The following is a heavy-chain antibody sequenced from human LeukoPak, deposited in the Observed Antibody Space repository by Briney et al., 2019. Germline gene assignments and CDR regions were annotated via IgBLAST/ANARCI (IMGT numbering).Heavy chain of an antibody. D-gene: IGHD3-22*01. CDR3: VRLRKNSDTSGFYYYYDF. Sequence: PGGSLSLSCVASGYTFSSYSINWVRHAPGKGLEWVSYISVRSNYIYYADSVRGRFSISRDDDRDSLYLQMNSLRAEDTAVYFCVRLRKNSDTSGFYYYYDFWGQGTLVTVSS. CDR2: ISVRSNYI. CDR1: GYTFSSYS. V-gene: IGHV3-21*01. J-gene: IGHJ4*02.